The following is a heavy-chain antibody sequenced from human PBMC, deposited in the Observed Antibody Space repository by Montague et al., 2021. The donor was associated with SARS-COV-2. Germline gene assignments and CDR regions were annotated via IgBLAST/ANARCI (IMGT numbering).Heavy chain of an antibody. J-gene: IGHJ4*02. D-gene: IGHD4-23*01. V-gene: IGHV4-34*01. CDR2: INDSGSTNC. CDR3: ARWDPQTLTMIGLRGKSGRDY. Sequence: SETLSLTCAAYGGSFSGYYWAWIRQSPGKGLEWIAEINDSGSTNCNFNPSLRSRVTISVDTSKSQFPLKLSSVSAADTGVYYCARWDPQTLTMIGLRGKSGRDYWSQGTLVTVSA. CDR1: GGSFSGYY.